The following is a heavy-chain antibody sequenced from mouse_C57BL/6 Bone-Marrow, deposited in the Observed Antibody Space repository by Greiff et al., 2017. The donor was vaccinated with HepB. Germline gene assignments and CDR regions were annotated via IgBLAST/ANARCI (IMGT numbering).Heavy chain of an antibody. CDR3: TTVVLLRSEPAY. CDR2: IDPEDGDP. Sequence: VQLQQSGAELVRPGASVKLSCTASGFNIKDYYMHWVKQRPEQGLEWIGRIDPEDGDPEYAPKFQGKATMTAATSSNTAYLQHSSLTSEGTAVFYCTTVVLLRSEPAYWGQGTPVTVSA. J-gene: IGHJ3*01. D-gene: IGHD1-1*01. CDR1: GFNIKDYY. V-gene: IGHV14-1*01.